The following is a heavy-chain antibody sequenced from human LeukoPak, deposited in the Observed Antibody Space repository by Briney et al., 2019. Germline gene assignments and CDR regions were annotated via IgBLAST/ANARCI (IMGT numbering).Heavy chain of an antibody. D-gene: IGHD3-22*01. CDR3: ARPLYYYDSSGYHQEVDP. Sequence: PSETLSLTCTVSGGSISHSNYYWVWIRQPPGKGLEWIGSIYYNGNTYYSPSLKSRVTISVDTSKNQFSLKLSSVTAADTAVYYCARPLYYYDSSGYHQEVDPWGQGTLVTVSS. CDR2: IYYNGNT. CDR1: GGSISHSNYY. V-gene: IGHV4-39*01. J-gene: IGHJ5*02.